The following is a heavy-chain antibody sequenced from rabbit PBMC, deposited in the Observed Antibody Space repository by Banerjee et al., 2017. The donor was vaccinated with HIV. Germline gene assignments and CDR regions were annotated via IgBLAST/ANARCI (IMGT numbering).Heavy chain of an antibody. CDR3: ARSDLDYDYAFKL. V-gene: IGHV1S40*01. J-gene: IGHJ4*01. CDR2: IDADSDKSV. CDR1: GFTLSSYW. D-gene: IGHD6-1*01. Sequence: QSLEESGGDLVKPGASLTLTCTASGFTLSSYWMCWVRQAPGKGLEWIACIDADSDKSVYYATWAKGRFTISRTSSTTVTLQMTSLTAADTATYLCARSDLDYDYAFKLWGQGTLVTVS.